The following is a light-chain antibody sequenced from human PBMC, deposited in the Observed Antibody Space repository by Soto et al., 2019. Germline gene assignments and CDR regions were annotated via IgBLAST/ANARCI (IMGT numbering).Light chain of an antibody. V-gene: IGKV1-33*01. CDR1: RDIAKY. CDR2: DAS. CDR3: QQYDDLMYT. J-gene: IGKJ2*01. Sequence: DSPMTQSPSSLSASVGDRVTITCQASRDIAKYLNWYQQKPGQAPKLLIYDASNLETGVPSRFTGSGSGTDFTFTISSLQPEDIATYFCQQYDDLMYTFGQGTKLEI.